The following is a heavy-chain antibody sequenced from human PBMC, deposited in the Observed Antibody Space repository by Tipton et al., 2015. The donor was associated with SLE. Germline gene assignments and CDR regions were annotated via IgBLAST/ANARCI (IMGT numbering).Heavy chain of an antibody. Sequence: TLSRTCTVSGGYISSYYWSWIRQPPGKGLEWIGEINHSGSTNYNPSLKSRVTISVDTSKNQFSLKLSSVTAADTAVYYCARGTGGLFDPWGQGTLVTVSS. V-gene: IGHV4-34*01. D-gene: IGHD1-14*01. J-gene: IGHJ5*02. CDR3: ARGTGGLFDP. CDR2: INHSGST. CDR1: GGYISSYY.